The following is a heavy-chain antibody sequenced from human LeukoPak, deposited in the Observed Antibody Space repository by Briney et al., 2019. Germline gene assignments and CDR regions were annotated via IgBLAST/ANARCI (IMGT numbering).Heavy chain of an antibody. Sequence: PGRSLRLSCAASGFTFDDYAMHWVRQAPGKGLEWVSGVSWNSGSTGYADSVKGRFTISRDNAKNSLYLQMNSLRAEDTALYYCAKDRAYSSSHFDYWGQGTLVTVSS. D-gene: IGHD6-13*01. CDR2: VSWNSGST. CDR1: GFTFDDYA. CDR3: AKDRAYSSSHFDY. V-gene: IGHV3-9*01. J-gene: IGHJ4*02.